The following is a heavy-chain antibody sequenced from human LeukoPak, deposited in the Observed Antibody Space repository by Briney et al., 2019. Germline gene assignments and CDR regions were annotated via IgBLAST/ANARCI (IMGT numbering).Heavy chain of an antibody. CDR1: GYTLTELS. CDR2: FDPEDGET. D-gene: IGHD5-12*01. J-gene: IGHJ4*02. Sequence: ASVKVSCKVSGYTLTELSMHWVRQAPGKGLEWMGGFDPEDGETIYAQKFQGRVTMTEDTSTDTAYMELSSLRSEDTAVYYCATVDSGYEITPFDYWGQGTLVTASS. V-gene: IGHV1-24*01. CDR3: ATVDSGYEITPFDY.